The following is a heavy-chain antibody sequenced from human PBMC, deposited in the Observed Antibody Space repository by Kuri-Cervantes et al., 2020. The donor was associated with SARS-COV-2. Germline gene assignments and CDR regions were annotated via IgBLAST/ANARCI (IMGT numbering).Heavy chain of an antibody. Sequence: GSLRLSCAVSGYSISSGYYWGWIRQPPGKGLEWIGSIYHSGSTYYNPSLKSRVTISVDTSKNQFSLKLSSVTAADTAVYYCAGQWGIAVAGGNAFDIWGQGTMVTVSS. V-gene: IGHV4-38-2*01. CDR3: AGQWGIAVAGGNAFDI. CDR2: IYHSGST. J-gene: IGHJ3*02. D-gene: IGHD6-19*01. CDR1: GYSISSGYY.